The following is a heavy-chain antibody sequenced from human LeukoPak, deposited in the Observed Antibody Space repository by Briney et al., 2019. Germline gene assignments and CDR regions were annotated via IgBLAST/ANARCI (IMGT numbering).Heavy chain of an antibody. CDR3: ARTTSSGWLYY. Sequence: TSETLSLTCSVSGDSIISSHWWSWVRQPPGKGLEWVGEIYHTGSTNYNPSLKSRVTISIDKSKNQFSLNLSSVTAADTAVYYCARTTSSGWLYYWGQGTLVTVSS. CDR1: GDSIISSHW. CDR2: IYHTGST. V-gene: IGHV4-4*02. J-gene: IGHJ4*02. D-gene: IGHD6-19*01.